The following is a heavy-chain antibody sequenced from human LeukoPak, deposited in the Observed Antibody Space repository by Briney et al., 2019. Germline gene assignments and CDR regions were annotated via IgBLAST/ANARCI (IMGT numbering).Heavy chain of an antibody. CDR3: AKEVSGWYYLDY. J-gene: IGHJ4*02. CDR1: GFTFSSDA. CDR2: ISGSGGST. Sequence: GGSLRRSCAASGFTFSSDAMSGVRQAPGEGLQWFSAISGSGGSTYYAASVKGRFTISRDNSKNTLYLQMNSLRAEDTAVYYCAKEVSGWYYLDYWGQGTLVTVSS. D-gene: IGHD6-19*01. V-gene: IGHV3-23*01.